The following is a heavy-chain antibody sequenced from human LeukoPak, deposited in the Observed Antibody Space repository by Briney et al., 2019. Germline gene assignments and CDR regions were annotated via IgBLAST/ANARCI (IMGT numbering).Heavy chain of an antibody. J-gene: IGHJ5*02. CDR1: GFTISSYG. Sequence: GGALILSCAASGFTISSYGINWVRQAPGKGLEGVAFIRYDGSNKYYADSVKGRFTISRDNSKNTLYLQMNSLRAEDTAVYYCAKDKYSSSWYNWFDPWGQGTLVTVSS. V-gene: IGHV3-30*02. CDR3: AKDKYSSSWYNWFDP. CDR2: IRYDGSNK. D-gene: IGHD6-13*01.